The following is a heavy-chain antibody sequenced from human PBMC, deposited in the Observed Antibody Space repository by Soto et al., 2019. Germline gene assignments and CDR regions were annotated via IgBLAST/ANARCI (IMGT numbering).Heavy chain of an antibody. D-gene: IGHD6-13*01. CDR1: GFTVSSYA. CDR3: AIRMYSTRWYYLDS. J-gene: IGHJ4*02. Sequence: EMQLLESGGGLVQAGGSLRLSCAASGFTVSSYALNWVRQAPGKGLEWVSGISASTYYADSVKGRFTISRDTSKNTLYLQMNSLRAEDTPIYFCAIRMYSTRWYYLDSWGRGTLVTVSS. CDR2: ISAST. V-gene: IGHV3-23*01.